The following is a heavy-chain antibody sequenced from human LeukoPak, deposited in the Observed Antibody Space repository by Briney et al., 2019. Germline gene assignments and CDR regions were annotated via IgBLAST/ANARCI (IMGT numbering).Heavy chain of an antibody. CDR3: AREVNSFDY. CDR2: INPSGGGT. D-gene: IGHD1/OR15-1a*01. CDR1: GYTFTTYF. J-gene: IGHJ4*02. V-gene: IGHV1-46*01. Sequence: GASVKVSCKVSGYTFTTYFMHWVRQAPGQGLEWVGIINPSGGGTTYAQKFQGRVNMTRDTSTSTVYMELNSLRSEDTAVYYCAREVNSFDYWGQGTQVSVSS.